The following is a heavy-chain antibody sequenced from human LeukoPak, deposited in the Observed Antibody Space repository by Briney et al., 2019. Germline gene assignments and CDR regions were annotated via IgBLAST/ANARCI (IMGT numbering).Heavy chain of an antibody. CDR1: GFTFSNYG. J-gene: IGHJ4*01. Sequence: SGGSLRLSCAASGFTFSNYGMHWVRQAPGKGLEWVAVISFDGSNKYYADSVKGRFTISRDNSRNTLYMKMNSLRVEDTAVYYCARGVGETLSGWTLDYWGHGTLVAVSS. CDR2: ISFDGSNK. V-gene: IGHV3-30*03. CDR3: ARGVGETLSGWTLDY. D-gene: IGHD6-19*01.